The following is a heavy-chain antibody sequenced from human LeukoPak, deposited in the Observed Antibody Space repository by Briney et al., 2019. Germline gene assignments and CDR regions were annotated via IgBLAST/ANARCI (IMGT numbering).Heavy chain of an antibody. CDR3: ARWGVSAGLDS. V-gene: IGHV3-7*01. Sequence: GGSLRLSCAAAGFIFRNYWMGWVRQAPGKGLEWVANIKPDGSATYYVDSVKGRFTISRDNAKSLLYLQMNSLRAEDSALYYCARWGVSAGLDSWGQGTLVTVSS. CDR2: IKPDGSAT. J-gene: IGHJ5*01. D-gene: IGHD3-10*01. CDR1: GFIFRNYW.